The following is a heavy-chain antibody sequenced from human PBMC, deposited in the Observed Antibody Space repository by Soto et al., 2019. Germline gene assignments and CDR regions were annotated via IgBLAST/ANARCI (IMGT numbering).Heavy chain of an antibody. Sequence: SETLSLTCTVSGGSISTYYWSWIRQPPGKGLEWIGYIYYSGSTHYNPSLKSRVTISIDTSKNQFSLKLSSVTAADTAVYYCARSDSCTSTSCYAGSDYYYGMDVWGQGTTVTVS. D-gene: IGHD2-2*01. CDR1: GGSISTYY. CDR3: ARSDSCTSTSCYAGSDYYYGMDV. V-gene: IGHV4-59*01. CDR2: IYYSGST. J-gene: IGHJ6*02.